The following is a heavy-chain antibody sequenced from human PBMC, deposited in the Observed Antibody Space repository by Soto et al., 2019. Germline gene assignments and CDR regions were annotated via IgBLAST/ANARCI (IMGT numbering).Heavy chain of an antibody. Sequence: SETLSLTCTVSGGSISSYYWSWFRQPPGKGLEWIGYIYSSGSTNYSPSLKSRVTILVDTSKNQFSLELRSVTAADTAVYYCARQSRHRNGWFYFDDWGQGTPVTVSS. J-gene: IGHJ4*02. D-gene: IGHD6-19*01. CDR2: IYSSGST. CDR3: ARQSRHRNGWFYFDD. CDR1: GGSISSYY. V-gene: IGHV4-59*08.